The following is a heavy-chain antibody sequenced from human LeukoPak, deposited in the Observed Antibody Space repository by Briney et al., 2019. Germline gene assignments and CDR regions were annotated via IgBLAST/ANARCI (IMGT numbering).Heavy chain of an antibody. Sequence: GGSLRLSCAASGFTFSSYGMHWVRQAPGKGLEWVSAISGSGGSTYYADSVKGRFTISRDNSKNTLYLQMNSLRAEDTAVYYCAKAQYSSGWYDAFDIWGQGTMVTVSS. V-gene: IGHV3-23*01. CDR3: AKAQYSSGWYDAFDI. D-gene: IGHD6-19*01. CDR2: ISGSGGST. CDR1: GFTFSSYG. J-gene: IGHJ3*02.